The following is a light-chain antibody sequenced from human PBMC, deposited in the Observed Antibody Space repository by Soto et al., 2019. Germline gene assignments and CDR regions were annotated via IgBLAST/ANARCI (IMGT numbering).Light chain of an antibody. Sequence: DIQMTQSPSSLSASVGDRVTLSCRASQSISYYLNWYQQKPGRAPRLLIYATSSLQSGVPSKFSGSAAGTDFTLTISSLQPEDFATYYCQQSYTTPLTFGPGTKVEI. CDR3: QQSYTTPLT. V-gene: IGKV1-39*01. CDR2: ATS. J-gene: IGKJ4*01. CDR1: QSISYY.